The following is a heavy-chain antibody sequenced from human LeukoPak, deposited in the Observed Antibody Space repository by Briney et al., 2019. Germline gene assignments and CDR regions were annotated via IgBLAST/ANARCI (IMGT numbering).Heavy chain of an antibody. D-gene: IGHD2-15*01. CDR1: GGSLSSGGYH. J-gene: IGHJ4*02. Sequence: SDTLPLTRPVSGGSLSSGGYHWIWMAAPPGEGVEDWGYIYYSESAYYNPSLKRRVTISVDTSKNHFSLKLISVTAADTAVYYCARGDCSGGSCYFDYWGQGTLVTVSS. V-gene: IGHV4-31*03. CDR3: ARGDCSGGSCYFDY. CDR2: IYYSESA.